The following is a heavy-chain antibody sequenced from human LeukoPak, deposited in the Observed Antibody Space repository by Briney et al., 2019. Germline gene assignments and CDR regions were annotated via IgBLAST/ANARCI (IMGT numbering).Heavy chain of an antibody. V-gene: IGHV3-13*01. CDR1: GFTFDNND. CDR3: VRQPDSARYGFDY. D-gene: IGHD1-14*01. Sequence: GGSLRLSCAVSGFTFDNNDMHWVRQSTGKGLEWVSAIGSAGYTYYAESVRGRFTITRDTAKQSLYLQMNSLRVEDTAVYHCVRQPDSARYGFDYWGRGTQVTVSS. CDR2: IGSAGYT. J-gene: IGHJ4*02.